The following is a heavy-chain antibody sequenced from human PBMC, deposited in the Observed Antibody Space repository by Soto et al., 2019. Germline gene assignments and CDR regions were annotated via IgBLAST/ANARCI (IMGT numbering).Heavy chain of an antibody. D-gene: IGHD3-10*01. Sequence: GESLKISCKGSGYSFTSYWIGWVRQMPGKGLEWMGIIYPGDSDTRYSPSFQGQVTISADKSISTAYLQWSSLKASDTAMYYCARRSGSTPPHYYYYDMDVWGQGTTVTVSS. V-gene: IGHV5-51*01. CDR1: GYSFTSYW. J-gene: IGHJ6*02. CDR2: IYPGDSDT. CDR3: ARRSGSTPPHYYYYDMDV.